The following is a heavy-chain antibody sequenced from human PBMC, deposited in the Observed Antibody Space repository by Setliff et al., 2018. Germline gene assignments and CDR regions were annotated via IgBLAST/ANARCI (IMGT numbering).Heavy chain of an antibody. CDR3: ARGRGLEWLPESWFDP. CDR2: IYYSGST. Sequence: SGPTLVNPTQTLTLTCTFSGFSLSTSGVGVGWIRQPPGKGLEWIGSIYYSGSTYYNPSLKSRVTISLDTSKNHFSLTLTSVTAADTAVYYCARGRGLEWLPESWFDPWGQGTLVTVSS. V-gene: IGHV4-39*07. CDR1: GFSLSTSGVG. D-gene: IGHD3-3*01. J-gene: IGHJ5*02.